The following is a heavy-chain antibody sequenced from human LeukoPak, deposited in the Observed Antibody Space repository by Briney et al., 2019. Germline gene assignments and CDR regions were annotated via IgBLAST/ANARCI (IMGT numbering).Heavy chain of an antibody. CDR1: GGSINSGGSY. D-gene: IGHD6-13*01. CDR3: AREAVAGRIDY. J-gene: IGHJ4*02. Sequence: PSQTLSLTCTVSGGSINSGGSYWSWIRQHPGKGLEWMGYIYYSGSTYYNPSLKSRVTISLDTSKNQFSLKLSSVTAADTAVYYCAREAVAGRIDYWGQGTLVTVSS. CDR2: IYYSGST. V-gene: IGHV4-31*03.